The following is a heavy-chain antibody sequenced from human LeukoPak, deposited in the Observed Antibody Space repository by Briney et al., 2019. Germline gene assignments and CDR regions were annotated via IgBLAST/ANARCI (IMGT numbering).Heavy chain of an antibody. V-gene: IGHV3-53*01. Sequence: PVGALRLSCASSGFTLSSNFMSWVRHAPGKWVQGVSIIYSGGRTDYADSVRGRFSVSRDSSKNTLSLQMNSLRADDLAVYYCAKGSGSGWPLDFWGQGTLVTVSS. CDR3: AKGSGSGWPLDF. J-gene: IGHJ4*02. D-gene: IGHD6-19*01. CDR1: GFTLSSNF. CDR2: IYSGGRT.